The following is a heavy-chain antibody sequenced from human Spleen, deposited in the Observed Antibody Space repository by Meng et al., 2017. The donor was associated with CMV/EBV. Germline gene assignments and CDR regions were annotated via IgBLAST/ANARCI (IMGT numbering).Heavy chain of an antibody. CDR1: TFSSYA. CDR3: AKAGPARVVAYYYYGMDV. Sequence: TFSSYAMSWVRQAPGKGLEWVSAISGSGGSTYYADSVKGRFTISRDNSKNTLYLQMNSLRAEDTAVYYCAKAGPARVVAYYYYGMDVWGQGATVTVSS. J-gene: IGHJ6*02. V-gene: IGHV3-23*01. D-gene: IGHD3-3*01. CDR2: ISGSGGST.